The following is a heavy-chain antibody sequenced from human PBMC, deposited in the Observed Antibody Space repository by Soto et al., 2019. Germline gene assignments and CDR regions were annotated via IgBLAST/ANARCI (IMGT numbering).Heavy chain of an antibody. D-gene: IGHD3-10*01. V-gene: IGHV1-18*01. J-gene: IGHJ4*02. CDR1: GGTFSSYA. Sequence: ASVKVSCKASGGTFSSYAISWVRQAPGQGLEWMGGISAYNGKTKYAQKVQGRVTMTADTSTSTVYMELTSLRSDDTAVYYCARAPGGSGTYYQPPAEYWGQGTLVTVSS. CDR3: ARAPGGSGTYYQPPAEY. CDR2: ISAYNGKT.